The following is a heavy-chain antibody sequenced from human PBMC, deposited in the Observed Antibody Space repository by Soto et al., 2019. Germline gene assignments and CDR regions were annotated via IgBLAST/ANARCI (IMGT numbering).Heavy chain of an antibody. V-gene: IGHV3-23*01. Sequence: AGGSLRLSCAASGFTFSSYAMSWVRQAPGKGLEWVSAISGSGGSTYYADSVKGRFTISRDNSKNTLYLQMNSLRAEDTAVYYCAKDRAGRSGYYPEYFDYWGQGTLVTVSS. CDR2: ISGSGGST. D-gene: IGHD3-22*01. CDR3: AKDRAGRSGYYPEYFDY. CDR1: GFTFSSYA. J-gene: IGHJ4*02.